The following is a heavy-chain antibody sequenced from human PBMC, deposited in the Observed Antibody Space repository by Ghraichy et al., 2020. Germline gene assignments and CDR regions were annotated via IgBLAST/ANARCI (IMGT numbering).Heavy chain of an antibody. CDR2: ICYSGTT. Sequence: SETLSLTCTVSGGSVNSDIYCWNWIRQPPGKGLEWIGYICYSGTTKYNPSLKSRVTISVDTSKNQFSLKLSSVTAADTAVYYCARGERGATVRIGYWGQGTLVIVSS. D-gene: IGHD1-26*01. CDR3: ARGERGATVRIGY. CDR1: GGSVNSDIYC. J-gene: IGHJ4*02. V-gene: IGHV4-61*01.